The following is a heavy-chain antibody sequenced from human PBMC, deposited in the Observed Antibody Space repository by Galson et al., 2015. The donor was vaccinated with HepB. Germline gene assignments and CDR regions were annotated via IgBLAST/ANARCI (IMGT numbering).Heavy chain of an antibody. Sequence: SLRLSCAASGFTFSRYVMSWVRQAPGKGLEWVSGMSGSGGSTYHADSVKGRFTISRDNSKNTLDLQMNSLRTEDTAVYYCAKGYTPEAHNTALNDWGQGTLVTVSS. V-gene: IGHV3-23*01. D-gene: IGHD5-18*01. J-gene: IGHJ4*02. CDR2: MSGSGGST. CDR3: AKGYTPEAHNTALND. CDR1: GFTFSRYV.